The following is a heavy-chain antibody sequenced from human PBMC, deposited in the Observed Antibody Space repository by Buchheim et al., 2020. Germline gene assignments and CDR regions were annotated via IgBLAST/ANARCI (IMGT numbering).Heavy chain of an antibody. V-gene: IGHV3-48*01. J-gene: IGHJ6*02. Sequence: EGNLRESGGRLVQPGGSLRLSCEASGFTFSLYSMNWVRQAPGKGLEWISYVSSSSSTIYYADSVRGRFTISRDNAKNSLHLQMSSLRAEDSAAYYCVRRLYTSGSYRGMDVWGQGTT. CDR2: VSSSSSTI. D-gene: IGHD3-10*01. CDR3: VRRLYTSGSYRGMDV. CDR1: GFTFSLYS.